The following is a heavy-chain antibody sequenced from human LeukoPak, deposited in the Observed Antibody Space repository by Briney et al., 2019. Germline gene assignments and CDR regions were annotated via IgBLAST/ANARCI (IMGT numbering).Heavy chain of an antibody. CDR1: GFTFRTYA. CDR2: ISDSGGTT. D-gene: IGHD2-2*01. Sequence: GGSLRLSCVASGFTFRTYAMSWVRQAPGKGLEWVSGISDSGGTTYYVDSVKGRFTISRDNAKNSLYLQMNSLRADDTAVYYCARVSGAVPANNYYYYYYMDVWGKGTTVTISS. J-gene: IGHJ6*03. CDR3: ARVSGAVPANNYYYYYYMDV. V-gene: IGHV3-23*01.